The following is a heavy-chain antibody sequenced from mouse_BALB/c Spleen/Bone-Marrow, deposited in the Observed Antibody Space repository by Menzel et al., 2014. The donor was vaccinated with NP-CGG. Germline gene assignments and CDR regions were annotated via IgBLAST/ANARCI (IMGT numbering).Heavy chain of an antibody. CDR1: GFTFSDFY. CDR2: SRNKAKYYTT. CDR3: ARDVWYGNYFVY. D-gene: IGHD2-10*02. J-gene: IGHJ3*01. V-gene: IGHV7-1*02. Sequence: EVKLVESGGGLVQPGDSLRLSCATSGFTFSDFYMEWVRQPPGKRLEWIAASRNKAKYYTTAYSASVKRRFIVSRDTSQSVHYLQMNALRAEDTAIYYCARDVWYGNYFVYWGQGTLVTVSA.